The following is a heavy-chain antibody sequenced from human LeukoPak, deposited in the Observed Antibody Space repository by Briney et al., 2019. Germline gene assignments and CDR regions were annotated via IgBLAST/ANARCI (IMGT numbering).Heavy chain of an antibody. CDR3: RSIAARPRKSDY. J-gene: IGHJ4*02. V-gene: IGHV4-39*01. Sequence: PSETLSLTCSVSGDSISRSDSYWDWIRQPPGKGLEWIGTIYYSGRTYYSPSLKSRVTMSVDTPNNQFSLKLSSVTAADTAVYYCRSIAARPRKSDYWGQGTLVTVSS. CDR2: IYYSGRT. CDR1: GDSISRSDSY. D-gene: IGHD6-6*01.